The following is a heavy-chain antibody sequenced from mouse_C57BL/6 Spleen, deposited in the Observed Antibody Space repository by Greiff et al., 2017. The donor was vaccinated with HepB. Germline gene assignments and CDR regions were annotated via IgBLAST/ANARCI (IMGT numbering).Heavy chain of an antibody. Sequence: QVQLQQPGAELVKPGASVKLSCKASGYTFTSYWMQWVKQRPGQGLEWIGEIDPSDSYTNYNQKFKGKATLTVDTSSSTAYMQLSSLTSEDSAVYYCAYYSNDVRYFDVWGTGTTVTVSS. V-gene: IGHV1-50*01. CDR3: AYYSNDVRYFDV. CDR1: GYTFTSYW. J-gene: IGHJ1*03. D-gene: IGHD2-5*01. CDR2: IDPSDSYT.